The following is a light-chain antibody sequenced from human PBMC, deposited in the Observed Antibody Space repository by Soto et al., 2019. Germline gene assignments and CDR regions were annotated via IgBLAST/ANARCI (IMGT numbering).Light chain of an antibody. CDR3: QQYNNWPPT. CDR1: QSVSGN. J-gene: IGKJ1*01. CDR2: GES. Sequence: EIVMTQSPAALSVSPGERASLSCRASQSVSGNLAWYQQKPGQAPRLLIYGESTRATGIPARFSGSGSGTECTLTISSLQSEDFAVYYCQQYNNWPPTFGQRTKVDIK. V-gene: IGKV3-15*01.